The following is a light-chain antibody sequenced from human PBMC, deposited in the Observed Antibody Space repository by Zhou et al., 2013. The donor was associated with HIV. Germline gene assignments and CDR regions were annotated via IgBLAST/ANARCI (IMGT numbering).Light chain of an antibody. Sequence: DIQMTQSPSTLSASVGDRVTITCRASQSIRTWLAWYQQKPGKAPKLLIYMASSLEGGVPSRFSGSGSGTEFTLTISSLQPDDFATYYCQQYNSYPTFGQGTKVDFK. J-gene: IGKJ1*01. CDR3: QQYNSYPT. CDR2: MAS. CDR1: QSIRTW. V-gene: IGKV1-5*03.